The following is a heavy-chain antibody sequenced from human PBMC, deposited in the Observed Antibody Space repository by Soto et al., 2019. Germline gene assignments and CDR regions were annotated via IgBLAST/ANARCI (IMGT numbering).Heavy chain of an antibody. CDR2: INHSGST. V-gene: IGHV4-34*01. D-gene: IGHD2-2*01. CDR1: GGSFSGYY. CDR3: ARAARRYCSSTSCRNYFDY. Sequence: PSETLSLTCAVYGGSFSGYYWSWIRQPPGKGLEWIGEINHSGSTNYNPSLKSRVTISVDTSKNQFSLKLSSVTAADTAVYYCARAARRYCSSTSCRNYFDYWGQGTLVTVS. J-gene: IGHJ4*02.